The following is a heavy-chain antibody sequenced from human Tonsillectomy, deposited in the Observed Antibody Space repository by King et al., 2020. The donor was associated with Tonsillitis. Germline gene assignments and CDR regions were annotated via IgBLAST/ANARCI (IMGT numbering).Heavy chain of an antibody. J-gene: IGHJ3*01. V-gene: IGHV3-7*01. CDR1: GFTISNYW. D-gene: IGHD1-26*01. CDR3: ARIKLGAPPQDVFDV. Sequence: VQLVESGGGLVQPGGSLRLSCAASGFTISNYWMSWFRQAPGKGLEWVANIRQDGNSKYYVDSVKGRFTISRDNAKNSLYLQTNSLRVEDTAVYFCARIKLGAPPQDVFDVWGLGTLVTVSS. CDR2: IRQDGNSK.